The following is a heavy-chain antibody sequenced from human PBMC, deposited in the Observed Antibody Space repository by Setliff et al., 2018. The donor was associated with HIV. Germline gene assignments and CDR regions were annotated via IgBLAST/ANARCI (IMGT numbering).Heavy chain of an antibody. CDR3: ARSTVGAGASFP. CDR2: AYYSGRT. V-gene: IGHV4-39*07. CDR1: GGSISSSGPGYY. D-gene: IGHD1-26*01. J-gene: IGHJ5*02. Sequence: SETLSLTCTVSGGSISSSGPGYYWGWVRQPPGGGLEWIGSAYYSGRTYYNPSLRSRVTISVDTSKNQLSLRLTSLTAADTAIYYCARSTVGAGASFPWGRGILVTVSS.